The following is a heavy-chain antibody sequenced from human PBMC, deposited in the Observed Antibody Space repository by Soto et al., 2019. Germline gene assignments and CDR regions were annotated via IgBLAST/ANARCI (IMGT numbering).Heavy chain of an antibody. CDR2: ISYDGSSK. D-gene: IGHD6-19*01. Sequence: WWSLRLSCTASEFTSSSYSMHWVRQAPGKGLEWVAVISYDGSSKYNADSVKGPFTISRDKSKNTVYLQMHSLTVEDTAVYYCARDAVAMDYWGQGTLVTVSS. J-gene: IGHJ4*02. V-gene: IGHV3-30-3*01. CDR1: EFTSSSYS. CDR3: ARDAVAMDY.